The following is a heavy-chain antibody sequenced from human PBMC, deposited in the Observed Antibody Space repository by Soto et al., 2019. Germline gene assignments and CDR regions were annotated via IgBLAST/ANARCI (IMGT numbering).Heavy chain of an antibody. Sequence: SETLSLTCAVYGGSFSGYYWSWIRQPPGKGLEWIGEINHSGSTNYNPSLKSRVTISVDTSKNQFSLKLTSVTAADTAVYFCARGRAAAGTEGWFDPWGQGTLVTVSS. V-gene: IGHV4-34*01. CDR2: INHSGST. D-gene: IGHD6-13*01. CDR3: ARGRAAAGTEGWFDP. CDR1: GGSFSGYY. J-gene: IGHJ5*02.